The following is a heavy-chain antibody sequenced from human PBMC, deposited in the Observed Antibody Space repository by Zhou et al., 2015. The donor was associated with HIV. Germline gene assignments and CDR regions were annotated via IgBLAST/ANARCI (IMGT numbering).Heavy chain of an antibody. Sequence: QVQLVQSGAEVKTPGASIKVSCKTSGYTFIDYYLHWVRQAPGQGLEWMGWMNPNSGNTGYAQKFQGRVTMTRNTSISTAYMELSSLRSEDTAVYYCARGAGSSSLRVLYGMDVWDQGP. V-gene: IGHV1-8*02. CDR3: ARGAGSSSLRVLYGMDV. D-gene: IGHD6-13*01. CDR2: MNPNSGNT. CDR1: GYTFIDYY. J-gene: IGHJ6*02.